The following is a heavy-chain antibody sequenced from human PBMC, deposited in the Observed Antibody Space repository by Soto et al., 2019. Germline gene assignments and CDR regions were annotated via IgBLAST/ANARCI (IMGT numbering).Heavy chain of an antibody. D-gene: IGHD6-19*01. CDR3: ARVKGRAVAGTVDH. CDR2: MNPNSGNT. Sequence: QVQLVQSGAEVKKPGASVKVSCKASGYTFTRYDINWVRQATGQGLEWMGWMNPNSGNTGYAQTFQGRFTITRNTXXSTAYMELSSLRSENTAVYYCARVKGRAVAGTVDHWGEGTLVTVSS. J-gene: IGHJ4*02. V-gene: IGHV1-8*01. CDR1: GYTFTRYD.